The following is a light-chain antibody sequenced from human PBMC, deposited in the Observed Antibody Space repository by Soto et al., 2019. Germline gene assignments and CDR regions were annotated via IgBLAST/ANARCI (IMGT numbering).Light chain of an antibody. CDR1: SGSIASNY. V-gene: IGLV6-57*04. CDR2: EDN. CDR3: QSYVSSAHYV. Sequence: NFMLTQPHSVSESPGKTVTISCTRSSGSIASNYVQWYQQRPGSAPTTVIYEDNQRPSGVPDRFSGSIDSSSNSASLTISGLKTEDEADYYCQSYVSSAHYVFGTGTKLTVL. J-gene: IGLJ1*01.